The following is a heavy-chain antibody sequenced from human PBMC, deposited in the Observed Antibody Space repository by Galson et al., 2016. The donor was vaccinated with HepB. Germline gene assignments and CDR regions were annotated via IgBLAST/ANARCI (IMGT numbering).Heavy chain of an antibody. CDR3: VRQVVGAANFEY. CDR2: TYPRDSDT. J-gene: IGHJ4*02. CDR1: RDLLRNYW. Sequence: QSGAEVKKPGESLKISCAGSRDLLRNYWIGWVRQQPGKGLEWMGITYPRDSDTRYSPSFQGQITISADDSINTAYLQWSGLKVSDTAIYYCVRQVVGAANFEYWGQGTLVTVSS. V-gene: IGHV5-51*01. D-gene: IGHD2-15*01.